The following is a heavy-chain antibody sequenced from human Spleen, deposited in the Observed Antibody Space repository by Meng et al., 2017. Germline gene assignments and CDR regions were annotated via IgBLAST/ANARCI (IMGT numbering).Heavy chain of an antibody. CDR1: GGSISTTKW. CDR3: ASYNSGWPQFDS. V-gene: IGHV4-4*02. J-gene: IGHJ4*02. D-gene: IGHD6-19*01. CDR2: IYHSGST. Sequence: QGQQQAAGPGLRKPSGTLSLPCAGSGGSISTTKWWNWVRQTPGKGLEWVGEIYHSGSTNYNPSLKSRVTMSVDKSKNQFSLKLTSVTAADTAVYYCASYNSGWPQFDSWGQGILVTVSS.